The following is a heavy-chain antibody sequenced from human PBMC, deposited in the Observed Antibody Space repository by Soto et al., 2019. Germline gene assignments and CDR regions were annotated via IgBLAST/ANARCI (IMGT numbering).Heavy chain of an antibody. CDR2: IRSKAYGGTT. CDR1: GFTFGGYA. D-gene: IGHD6-19*01. CDR3: TRVAGTIDY. V-gene: IGHV3-49*03. J-gene: IGHJ4*02. Sequence: GGSLRLSCTASGFTFGGYAMRWFRQAPGKGLEWVGFIRSKAYGGTTEYAASVKGRFTISRDDSKSIAYLQMNSLKTEDTAVYYCTRVAGTIDYWGQGTLVTVSS.